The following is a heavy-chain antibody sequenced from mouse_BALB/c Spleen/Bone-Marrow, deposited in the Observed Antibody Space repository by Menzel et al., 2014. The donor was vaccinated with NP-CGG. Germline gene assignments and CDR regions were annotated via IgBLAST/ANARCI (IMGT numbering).Heavy chain of an antibody. CDR3: AGPLITTVVAPFAY. CDR1: GDSITSGY. Sequence: EVKVVESGPSLVKPSQTLSLTCSVTGDSITSGYWNWIRKFPGNKLEYMGYISYSGSTYYNPYLKSRISITRDTSKNQYYLQLNSVTTEDTATYYCAGPLITTVVAPFAYWGQGTLVTVSA. V-gene: IGHV3-8*02. D-gene: IGHD1-1*01. CDR2: ISYSGST. J-gene: IGHJ3*01.